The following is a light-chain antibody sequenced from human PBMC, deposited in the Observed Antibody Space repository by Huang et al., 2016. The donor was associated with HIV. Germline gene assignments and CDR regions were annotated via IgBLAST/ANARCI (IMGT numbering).Light chain of an antibody. CDR2: DAA. Sequence: IVLTQSPATLSWSPGERAILSCRSSQNVRTYLSWYQQKPGQAPRLLIHDAAKRANGIPSRFSGSGSGTDFTLTISSLEPEDFAVYYCQHRGTWPPYTFGQGTKLEIK. J-gene: IGKJ2*01. V-gene: IGKV3-11*01. CDR1: QNVRTY. CDR3: QHRGTWPPYT.